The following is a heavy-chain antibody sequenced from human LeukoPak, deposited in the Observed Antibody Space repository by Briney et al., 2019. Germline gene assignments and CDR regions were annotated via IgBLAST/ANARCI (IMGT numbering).Heavy chain of an antibody. CDR2: VSSDGGTK. D-gene: IGHD3-10*01. Sequence: PGRSLRLSCTASKFTFSNYGMQWVRQAPGKGLEWVAVVSSDGGTKYYADSVKGRFTISRDNSRNTMYLQMDGLRAEDTAVYYCAKEYDSGGYGANFDYWGQGTLVTVSS. V-gene: IGHV3-30*18. J-gene: IGHJ4*02. CDR3: AKEYDSGGYGANFDY. CDR1: KFTFSNYG.